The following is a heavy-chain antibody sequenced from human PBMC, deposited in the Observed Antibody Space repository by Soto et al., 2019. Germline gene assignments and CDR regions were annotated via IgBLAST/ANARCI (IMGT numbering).Heavy chain of an antibody. CDR2: ISANNGNT. CDR1: GYTFTNYG. V-gene: IGHV1-18*01. D-gene: IGHD1-26*01. J-gene: IGHJ4*02. Sequence: QVQLVQSGAEVKKPGASVKVSCKASGYTFTNYGISWVRHAPGQGLEWMGWISANNGNTNYEHKFQGRVTMTTDTSRSTAYMELRSLRSDETAVYYCARYRGSYALAYWGQGTLVTVSS. CDR3: ARYRGSYALAY.